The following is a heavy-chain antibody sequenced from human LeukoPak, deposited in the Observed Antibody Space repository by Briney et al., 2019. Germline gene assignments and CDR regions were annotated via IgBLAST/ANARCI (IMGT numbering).Heavy chain of an antibody. CDR2: MYHSGST. Sequence: SETLSLTCGVSGYSITSGYYWGWIRQPPGKGLEWIGSMYHSGSTYDNPSLKSRVTISVDTSKNHFSLNLTSVTAADAAVYYCARHPRSDCPDYWGQGTLVTVSS. J-gene: IGHJ4*02. V-gene: IGHV4-38-2*01. CDR3: ARHPRSDCPDY. D-gene: IGHD2-21*02. CDR1: GYSITSGYY.